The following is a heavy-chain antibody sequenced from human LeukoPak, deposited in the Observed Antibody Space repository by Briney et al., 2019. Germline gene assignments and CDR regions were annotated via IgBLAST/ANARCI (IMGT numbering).Heavy chain of an antibody. CDR2: INSDGSST. J-gene: IGHJ6*04. CDR1: GFTFSSYW. V-gene: IGHV3-74*01. CDR3: ARGRTRADYYYGMDV. Sequence: PGGSLRLSCTASGFTFSSYWMHWVRQAPGKGLVWVSRINSDGSSTSYADSVKGRFTISRDNAKNTLYLQMNSLRAEDTAVYYCARGRTRADYYYGMDVWGKGTTVTVSS.